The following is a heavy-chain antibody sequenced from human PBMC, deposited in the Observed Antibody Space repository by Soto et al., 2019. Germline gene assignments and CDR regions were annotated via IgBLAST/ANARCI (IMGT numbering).Heavy chain of an antibody. V-gene: IGHV1-46*01. J-gene: IGHJ4*02. CDR1: GYTFFNYF. CDR3: ARPGDYGEYSFDY. CDR2: INPSGGST. D-gene: IGHD4-17*01. Sequence: ASVKVSCKASGYTFFNYFLHWVRQAPGQGLEWMGVINPSGGSTTYAQTFQGRVTLTRDTSTSTVYMELSSLRSEDTAVYYCARPGDYGEYSFDYWGPGTLVTVSS.